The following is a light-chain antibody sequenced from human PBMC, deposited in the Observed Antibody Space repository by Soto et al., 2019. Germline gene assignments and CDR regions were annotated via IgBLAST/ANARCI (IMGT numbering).Light chain of an antibody. Sequence: DIQITQSPSSLSASVGDRVTITCRASQSISSYLNWYQQKPGKAPKLLIYAASSLQSGVPSRFSGSGSGTDLTLTISSLQSEDFATYYCQQSYSTPRTFGQGTKVEIK. CDR1: QSISSY. CDR2: AAS. V-gene: IGKV1-39*01. CDR3: QQSYSTPRT. J-gene: IGKJ1*01.